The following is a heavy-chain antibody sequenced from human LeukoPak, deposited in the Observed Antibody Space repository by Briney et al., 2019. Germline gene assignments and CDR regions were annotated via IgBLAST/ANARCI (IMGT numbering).Heavy chain of an antibody. CDR3: ARNGSQAAGGTGYFEL. Sequence: SETLSLTCTVSGGSISTSIYYWGWIRQPPGKGLEWIGSIYYSGRTNYNPSLKSRVTISVDTSKNQFSLNLSSVTAADTAVYFCARNGSQAAGGTGYFELWGQGALVTVSS. D-gene: IGHD6-13*01. CDR2: IYYSGRT. V-gene: IGHV4-39*01. J-gene: IGHJ4*02. CDR1: GGSISTSIYY.